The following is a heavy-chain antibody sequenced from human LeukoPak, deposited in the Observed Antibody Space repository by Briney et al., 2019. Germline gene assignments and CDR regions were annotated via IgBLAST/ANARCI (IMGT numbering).Heavy chain of an antibody. V-gene: IGHV4-34*01. CDR2: INHSGST. Sequence: SETPSLTCAVYGVSFSGYYWSWIRQPPGKGLEWLGEINHSGSTDYNPSLKSRVTIGVNTSKKQCSLEVSSVNAADAAVYYCARGTSGYCRGGSCYSGWFDPWGQGTRVTGSS. CDR3: ARGTSGYCRGGSCYSGWFDP. D-gene: IGHD2-15*01. CDR1: GVSFSGYY. J-gene: IGHJ5*02.